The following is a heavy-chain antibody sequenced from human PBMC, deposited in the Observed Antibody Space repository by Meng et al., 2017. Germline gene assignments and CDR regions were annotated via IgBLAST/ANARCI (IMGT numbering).Heavy chain of an antibody. CDR2: IIPIFGTA. V-gene: IGHV1-69*06. CDR3: ARVGTTDAF. Sequence: LLLFMSEVEVKKTGSSGKFSCKASGGTLSSYVISWVRQAPGQGLEWMGGIIPIFGTANYAQKFQGRVTITADKSTSTAYMELSSLRSEDTAVYYCARVGTTDAFWGQGTLVTVSS. J-gene: IGHJ4*02. D-gene: IGHD2-2*01. CDR1: GGTLSSYV.